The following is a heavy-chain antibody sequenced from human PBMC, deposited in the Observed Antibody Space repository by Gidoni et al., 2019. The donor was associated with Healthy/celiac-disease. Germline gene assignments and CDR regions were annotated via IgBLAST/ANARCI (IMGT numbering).Heavy chain of an antibody. Sequence: QITLKESGPTLVKPTQTLTLTCTFSGFSLSTSGVGVGWIRQPPGKALEWLALIYWDDDKRYSPSLKSRLTITKDTSKNQVVLTMTNMDPVDTATYYCAHSVYYYGSGSYLWGFDYWGQGTLVTVSS. CDR1: GFSLSTSGVG. CDR2: IYWDDDK. CDR3: AHSVYYYGSGSYLWGFDY. D-gene: IGHD3-10*01. V-gene: IGHV2-5*02. J-gene: IGHJ4*02.